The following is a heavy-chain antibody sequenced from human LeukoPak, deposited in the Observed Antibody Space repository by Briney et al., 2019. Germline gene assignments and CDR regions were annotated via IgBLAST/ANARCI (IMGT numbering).Heavy chain of an antibody. V-gene: IGHV1-58*02. Sequence: TSVKVSCKASGFTFTSSAMQWVRQARGQRLEWIGWIVVGSGNTNYAQKFQERVTITRDMSTSTAYMELSSLRPEDTAVYYCAAGVRGYSSSWYIFDYGMDVWGQGTTVTVSS. CDR2: IVVGSGNT. CDR3: AAGVRGYSSSWYIFDYGMDV. J-gene: IGHJ6*02. CDR1: GFTFTSSA. D-gene: IGHD6-13*01.